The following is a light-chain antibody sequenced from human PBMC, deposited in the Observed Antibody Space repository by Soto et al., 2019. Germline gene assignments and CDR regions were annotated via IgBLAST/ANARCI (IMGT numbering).Light chain of an antibody. J-gene: IGKJ1*01. V-gene: IGKV3-20*01. CDR1: QSVSSTY. CDR3: QQYGNSPWT. CDR2: GAS. Sequence: ESVLTEAPGTLSLSPGERATLSCRASQSVSSTYLGWYQQKPGQAPRLLIYGASSRATGIPDRFSGSGSGTDFTLTISRLEPEDFAVYYCQQYGNSPWTFGQGTKVDI.